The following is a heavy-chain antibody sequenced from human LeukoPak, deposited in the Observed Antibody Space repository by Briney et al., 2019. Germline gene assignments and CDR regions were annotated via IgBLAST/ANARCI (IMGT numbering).Heavy chain of an antibody. D-gene: IGHD2-15*01. CDR3: ARGIRGGGDY. CDR2: ISSSSSYI. Sequence: GGSLRLSCAASGFTFSSYSMTWVRQAPGKGLEWVSSISSSSSYIYYADSVKGRFTISRDNAKNSLYLQMNSLRAEDTAVYYCARGIRGGGDYWGQGTLVTVSX. CDR1: GFTFSSYS. J-gene: IGHJ4*02. V-gene: IGHV3-21*01.